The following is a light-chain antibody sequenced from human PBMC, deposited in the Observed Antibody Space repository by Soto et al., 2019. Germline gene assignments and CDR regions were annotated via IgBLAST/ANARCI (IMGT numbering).Light chain of an antibody. Sequence: IVLTQAPAVLSLSPGARATLPCRAPQSVSRYLSWYHQQPGQAPRLLLYDASNRAAGIPAGFSGSGSGTAFSLTNSSREAEDFAFYYCHQRSNWPITFGGGTRLEIK. CDR3: HQRSNWPIT. V-gene: IGKV3-11*01. J-gene: IGKJ5*01. CDR2: DAS. CDR1: QSVSRY.